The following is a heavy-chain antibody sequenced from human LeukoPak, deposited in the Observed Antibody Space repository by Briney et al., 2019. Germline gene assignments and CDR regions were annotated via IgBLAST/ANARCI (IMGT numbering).Heavy chain of an antibody. D-gene: IGHD2-21*02. J-gene: IGHJ4*02. CDR3: AKDSLIVVVTATVDY. CDR2: IYSDGSGGGT. V-gene: IGHV3-66*01. CDR1: GFTVSSNY. Sequence: GGSLRLSCAASGFTVSSNYMSWVRQAPGKGLEWVSVIYSDGSGGGTYYADSVKGRFTISRDNSKNTLYLQMNSLRAEDTAVYYCAKDSLIVVVTATVDYWGQGTLVTVSS.